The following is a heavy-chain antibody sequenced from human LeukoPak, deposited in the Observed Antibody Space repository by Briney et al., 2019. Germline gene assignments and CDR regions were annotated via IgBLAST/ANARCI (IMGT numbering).Heavy chain of an antibody. D-gene: IGHD6-6*01. Sequence: PSETLSLTCGVYGGSFSGYYWSWIRQSPGKGLEWIGEINHSGSSNKNPSLKSRVTISVDTSKNQFSQKLSSVTAADTAVYYCARINSTSSYDYWGQGTLVTVSS. J-gene: IGHJ4*02. CDR2: INHSGSS. V-gene: IGHV4-34*01. CDR1: GGSFSGYY. CDR3: ARINSTSSYDY.